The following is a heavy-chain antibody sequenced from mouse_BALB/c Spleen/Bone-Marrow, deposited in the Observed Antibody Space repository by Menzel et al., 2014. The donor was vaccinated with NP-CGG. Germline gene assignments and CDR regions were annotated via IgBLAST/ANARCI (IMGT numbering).Heavy chain of an antibody. CDR2: ISSGGSYT. V-gene: IGHV5-6-4*01. CDR1: GFTFSSYT. CDR3: TRSYYRCVEEAWFAY. D-gene: IGHD2-14*01. Sequence: EVQGVESGGGLVKPGGSLKLSCAASGFTFSSYTMSWVRQTPEKRLEWVATISSGGSYTYYPDSVKGRFTISRDNAKNTLYLQRSSLKSEDTAMYYCTRSYYRCVEEAWFAYWGQGTLVTVSA. J-gene: IGHJ3*01.